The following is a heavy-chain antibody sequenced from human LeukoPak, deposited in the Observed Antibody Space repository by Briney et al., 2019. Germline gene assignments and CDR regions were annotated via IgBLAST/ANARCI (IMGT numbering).Heavy chain of an antibody. CDR2: IIPIFGTA. Sequence: GASVKVSCKASGGTFSSYAISWVRQAPGQGLEWMGGIIPIFGTANYAQKFQGRVTITADESTSTAYMELSSLRSEDTAVYYCARVGGVRGVGSYYFDYWGQGTLVTVSS. CDR3: ARVGGVRGVGSYYFDY. CDR1: GGTFSSYA. V-gene: IGHV1-69*13. J-gene: IGHJ4*02. D-gene: IGHD3-10*01.